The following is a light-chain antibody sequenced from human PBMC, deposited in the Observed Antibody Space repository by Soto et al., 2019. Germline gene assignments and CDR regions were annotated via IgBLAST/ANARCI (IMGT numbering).Light chain of an antibody. J-gene: IGKJ5*01. CDR3: QQYYSIPIT. CDR1: QGVSAW. CDR2: SAS. V-gene: IGKV1-12*01. Sequence: DTLMTQSPSSVSASVRDSVTITCRASQGVSAWLAWYQQKPGKAPNLLIYSASSLECGVPSRFSGSGSGTDFTLTISSLQAEDVAVYYCQQYYSIPITFGQGTRLEIK.